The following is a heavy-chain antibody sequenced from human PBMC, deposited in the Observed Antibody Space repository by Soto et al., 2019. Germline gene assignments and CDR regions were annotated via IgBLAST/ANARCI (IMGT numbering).Heavy chain of an antibody. D-gene: IGHD6-6*01. J-gene: IGHJ5*02. CDR1: GGSFSGYY. CDR2: INHSGST. Sequence: PSETLSLTCAVYGGSFSGYYWSWIRQPPGEGLEWIGEINHSGSTNYNPSLKSRVTISVDTSKNQFSLKLSSVTAADTAVYYCARGRSSARLRWFDPWGQGTLVTVSS. V-gene: IGHV4-34*01. CDR3: ARGRSSARLRWFDP.